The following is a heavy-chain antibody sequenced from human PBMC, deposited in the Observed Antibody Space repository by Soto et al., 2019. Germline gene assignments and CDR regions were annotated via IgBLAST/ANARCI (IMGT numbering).Heavy chain of an antibody. CDR3: ARWGGSYGRAFDI. CDR2: ISAYNGNT. J-gene: IGHJ3*02. D-gene: IGHD1-26*01. Sequence: DSVKVSCKASGYAFTSYCISWVLQAPGQGLGWMGWISAYNGNTNYAQKLQGRVTMTTDTSTSTAYMELRSLRSDDTAVYYCARWGGSYGRAFDIWGQGTMVTVSS. V-gene: IGHV1-18*04. CDR1: GYAFTSYC.